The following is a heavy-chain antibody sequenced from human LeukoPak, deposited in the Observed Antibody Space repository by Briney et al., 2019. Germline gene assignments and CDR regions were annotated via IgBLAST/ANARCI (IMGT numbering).Heavy chain of an antibody. Sequence: ASVKVSCKASGYTFTAYYMHWVRQAPGQGLEWMGWIDPNSGGTNYAQKFQGRVTMTRDTSISTAYMELSRLRSDDTAVYYCARSVEQLANFDYWGQGTLVTVSS. CDR2: IDPNSGGT. D-gene: IGHD6-13*01. CDR3: ARSVEQLANFDY. V-gene: IGHV1-2*02. CDR1: GYTFTAYY. J-gene: IGHJ4*02.